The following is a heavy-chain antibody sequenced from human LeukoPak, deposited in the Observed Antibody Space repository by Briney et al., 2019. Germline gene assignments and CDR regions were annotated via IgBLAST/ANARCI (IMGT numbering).Heavy chain of an antibody. CDR3: ARNNHLVPPVDYFDY. CDR2: IYYTGST. D-gene: IGHD4-23*01. CDR1: GGSISSYY. Sequence: SETLSLTCTGSGGSISSYYWSWIRHPPGKGLEWIGYIYYTGSTNYNPSLKSRVTISVDTSKNQFSLKLSSVTAADTAVYDCARNNHLVPPVDYFDYWGQGTLVTVSS. V-gene: IGHV4-59*01. J-gene: IGHJ4*02.